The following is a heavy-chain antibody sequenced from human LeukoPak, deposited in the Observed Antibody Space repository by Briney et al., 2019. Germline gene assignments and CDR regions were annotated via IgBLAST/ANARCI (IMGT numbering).Heavy chain of an antibody. V-gene: IGHV1-69*13. Sequence: GASVKVSCKASGGTFSSYAISWVRQAPGQGLEWMGGIIPIFGTANYAQKFQGRVTITADESTSTAYMELSSLRSEDTAVYYCARDRVDTAIGRPDIWGQGTMVTVSS. CDR3: ARDRVDTAIGRPDI. J-gene: IGHJ3*02. D-gene: IGHD5-18*01. CDR2: IIPIFGTA. CDR1: GGTFSSYA.